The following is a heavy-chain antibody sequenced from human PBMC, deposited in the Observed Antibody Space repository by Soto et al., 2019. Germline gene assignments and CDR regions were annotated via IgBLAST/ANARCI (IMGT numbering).Heavy chain of an antibody. CDR2: IIPIFGTA. J-gene: IGHJ4*02. CDR1: GGTFSSYA. Sequence: AVKVSCKASGGTFSSYAISWVRQAPGQGLEWMGGIIPIFGTANYAQKFQGRVTITADKSTSTAYMELSSLRSEDTAVYYCAREARGYSYSAVHGHRSEFDYWGQGTLVTVSS. CDR3: AREARGYSYSAVHGHRSEFDY. V-gene: IGHV1-69*06. D-gene: IGHD5-18*01.